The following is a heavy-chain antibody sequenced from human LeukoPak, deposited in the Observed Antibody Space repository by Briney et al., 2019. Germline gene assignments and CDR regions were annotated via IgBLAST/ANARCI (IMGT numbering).Heavy chain of an antibody. V-gene: IGHV4-59*01. J-gene: IGHJ4*02. CDR2: IYYSGST. D-gene: IGHD3-10*01. CDR1: GGSLRSYY. Sequence: PSQTLSLTCTVTGGSLRSYYWSWIRQPPGKGLEWIGYIYYSGSTNYNPSLKSRVTISVDTSKNQFSLKLSSVTAADTAVYYCSRRVGGSGCYEDSWGQGTLVTVSS. CDR3: SRRVGGSGCYEDS.